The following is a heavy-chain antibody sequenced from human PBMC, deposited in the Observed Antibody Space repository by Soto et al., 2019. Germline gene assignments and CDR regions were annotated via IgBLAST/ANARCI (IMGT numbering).Heavy chain of an antibody. V-gene: IGHV1-69*13. J-gene: IGHJ4*02. CDR3: ARDRALRYFDWLLSY. CDR2: IIPIFGTA. Sequence: SVKVSCKASGGTFSSYAISWVRQAPGQGLEWMGGIIPIFGTANYAQKFQGRVTITADESTSTAYMELSSLRSEDTAVYYCARDRALRYFDWLLSYWGQGTLVTVSS. CDR1: GGTFSSYA. D-gene: IGHD3-9*01.